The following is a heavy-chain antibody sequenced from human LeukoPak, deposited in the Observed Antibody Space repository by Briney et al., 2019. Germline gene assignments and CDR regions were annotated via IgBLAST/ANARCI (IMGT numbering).Heavy chain of an antibody. CDR3: VRVRGYYDSSGFAFDI. Sequence: SETLSLTCTVSGGSISSSSYYWGWIRQPPGKGLEWIGSIYYSGSTYYNPSLKSRVTISVDTSKNQFSLKLSSVTAADTAVYYCVRVRGYYDSSGFAFDIWGQGTMVTVSS. J-gene: IGHJ3*02. CDR2: IYYSGST. CDR1: GGSISSSSYY. V-gene: IGHV4-39*01. D-gene: IGHD3-22*01.